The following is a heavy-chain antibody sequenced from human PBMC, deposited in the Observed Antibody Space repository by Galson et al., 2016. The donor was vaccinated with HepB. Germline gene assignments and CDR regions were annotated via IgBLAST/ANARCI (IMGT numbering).Heavy chain of an antibody. CDR2: IIPISSTP. CDR3: ARVYPSTSAYYFDY. D-gene: IGHD3-22*01. V-gene: IGHV1-69*13. Sequence: SVKVSCKASGGTFSRYSITWVRQAPGQGLEWMGGIIPISSTPNYAQSFQGRVTITADEFMRTAYMELISLRSEDTAVYYCARVYPSTSAYYFDYWGQGSLVTVSS. J-gene: IGHJ4*02. CDR1: GGTFSRYS.